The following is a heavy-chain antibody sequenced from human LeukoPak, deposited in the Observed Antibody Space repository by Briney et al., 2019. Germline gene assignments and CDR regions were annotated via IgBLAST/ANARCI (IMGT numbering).Heavy chain of an antibody. V-gene: IGHV1-18*01. Sequence: ASVKVSCKASGYTFTSYGISWVRQAPGQGLEWMGWISAYNGNTNYAQKLQGRVTMTTDTSTSTAYMELRSLRSDDTAVYYCARDSAGPAIPEYFQHWGQGTLVTVSS. CDR2: ISAYNGNT. CDR1: GYTFTSYG. J-gene: IGHJ1*01. CDR3: ARDSAGPAIPEYFQH. D-gene: IGHD6-13*01.